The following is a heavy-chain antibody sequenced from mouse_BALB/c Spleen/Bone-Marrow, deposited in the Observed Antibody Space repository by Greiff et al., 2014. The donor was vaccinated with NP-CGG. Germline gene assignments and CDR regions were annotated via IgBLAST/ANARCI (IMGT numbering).Heavy chain of an antibody. Sequence: QVQLQQSGPGLVAPSQSLSITCTVSGFSLTSYGVSWVRQPPGKGLEWLGVIWGYGSTNYHSAHISRLSISKDNSKSQIFLKLNSLQDDDAATYCCAKGNWAPFDYWGQGTTLTVSS. D-gene: IGHD4-1*01. CDR1: GFSLTSYG. J-gene: IGHJ2*01. V-gene: IGHV2-3*01. CDR2: IWGYGST. CDR3: AKGNWAPFDY.